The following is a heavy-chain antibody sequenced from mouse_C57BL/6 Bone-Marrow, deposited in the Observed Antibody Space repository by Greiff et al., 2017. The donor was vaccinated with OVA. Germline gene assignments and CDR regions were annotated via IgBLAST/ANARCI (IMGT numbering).Heavy chain of an antibody. CDR1: GYAFTNYL. CDR3: ARRYDYEYYFDY. J-gene: IGHJ2*01. CDR2: INPGSGGT. V-gene: IGHV1-54*01. D-gene: IGHD2-4*01. Sequence: QVQLQQSGAELVRPGTSVKVSCKASGYAFTNYLIEWVKQRPGQGLEWIGVINPGSGGTNYNEKFKGKVTLTADKSSSTAYMQLSSLTSEDSAVYFCARRYDYEYYFDYWGQGTTLTVSS.